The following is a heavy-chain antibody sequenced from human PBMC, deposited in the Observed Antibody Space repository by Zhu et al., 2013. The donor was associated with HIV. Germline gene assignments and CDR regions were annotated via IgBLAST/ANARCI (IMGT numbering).Heavy chain of an antibody. J-gene: IGHJ5*02. D-gene: IGHD5-18*01. Sequence: EVQLVQSGAEVKKPGESLKISCKGSGYSFTSYWIGWVRQMPGKGLEWMGIIHPIESDPIYSPSFQGQVTISVDKSINTAYLQWSSLKASDTAIYYCARAGTAMVRNWFDPWGQGTLVIVSS. CDR1: GYSFTSYW. CDR3: ARAGTAMVRNWFDP. CDR2: IHPIESDP. V-gene: IGHV5-51*01.